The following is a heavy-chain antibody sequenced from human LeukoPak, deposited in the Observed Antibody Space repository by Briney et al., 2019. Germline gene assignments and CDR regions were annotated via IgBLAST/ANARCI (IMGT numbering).Heavy chain of an antibody. D-gene: IGHD3-10*01. V-gene: IGHV1-18*01. J-gene: IGHJ6*02. Sequence: ASVKVSCKASGYTFTGYGISWVRQAPGQGLEWMGWISAYNGNTNYAQKLQGRVTMTTDTSTSTAYMELRSLRSDDTAVYYCARGYITMVRGAPSSDPPVGMDVWGQGTTVTVSS. CDR3: ARGYITMVRGAPSSDPPVGMDV. CDR2: ISAYNGNT. CDR1: GYTFTGYG.